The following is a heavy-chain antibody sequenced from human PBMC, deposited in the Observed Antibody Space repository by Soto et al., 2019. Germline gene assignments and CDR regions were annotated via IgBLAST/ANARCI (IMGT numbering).Heavy chain of an antibody. CDR1: GGTFSSYA. J-gene: IGHJ6*02. V-gene: IGHV1-69*06. Sequence: ASVKVSCKASGGTFSSYAISWVRQAPGQGLEWMGGIIPIFGTANYAQKFQGRVTITADKSTSTAYMELSSLRSEDTAVYYCARDLDYGDYEGYYYGMDVWGQGTTVTVSS. CDR3: ARDLDYGDYEGYYYGMDV. CDR2: IIPIFGTA. D-gene: IGHD4-17*01.